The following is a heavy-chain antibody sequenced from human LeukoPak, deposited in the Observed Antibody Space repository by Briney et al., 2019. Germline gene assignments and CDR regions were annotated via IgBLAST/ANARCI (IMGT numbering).Heavy chain of an antibody. CDR2: IYYSGST. Sequence: SETLSLTCTVSGDSISSGDYYWSWIRQPPGKGLEWIGYIYYSGSTNYNPSLKSRVTISVDTSKNQFSLKLSSVTAADTAVYYCARARYGSGRYGYFDYWGQGTLVTVSS. D-gene: IGHD3-10*01. CDR3: ARARYGSGRYGYFDY. V-gene: IGHV4-61*08. CDR1: GDSISSGDYY. J-gene: IGHJ4*02.